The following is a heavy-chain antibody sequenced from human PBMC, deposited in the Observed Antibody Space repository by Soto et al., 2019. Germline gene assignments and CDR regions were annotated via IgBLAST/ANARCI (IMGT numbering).Heavy chain of an antibody. Sequence: QIQLLQSGAEVKKPGASVRVSCKASGYSFSRFGISWVRQAPGQGLEWVGRISTYNGNTKYAQKLQGRVTVSTDTCTSTAYMELRSLRSDDTAVYYCARDPLYITSPQVFEYWGQGTLLTVSS. CDR1: GYSFSRFG. CDR2: ISTYNGNT. D-gene: IGHD6-6*01. J-gene: IGHJ4*01. V-gene: IGHV1-18*01. CDR3: ARDPLYITSPQVFEY.